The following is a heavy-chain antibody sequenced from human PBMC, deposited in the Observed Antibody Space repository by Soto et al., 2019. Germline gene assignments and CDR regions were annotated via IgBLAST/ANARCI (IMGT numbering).Heavy chain of an antibody. CDR3: ARSSLGPARFDX. V-gene: IGHV1-18*04. CDR2: ISAYNGNT. J-gene: IGHJ5*02. CDR1: GYTFTSYG. D-gene: IGHD2-2*01. Sequence: ASLKVSCKASGYTFTSYGISWVRQAPGQGLEWMGFISAYNGNTNYAQKIQGRVTMTTDTSTSKAYMELRSLRSDDPAVYYCARSSLGPARFDXWGQVTLVTVSX.